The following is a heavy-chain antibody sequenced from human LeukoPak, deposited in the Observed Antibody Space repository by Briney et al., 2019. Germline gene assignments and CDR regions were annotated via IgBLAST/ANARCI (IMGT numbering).Heavy chain of an antibody. CDR3: ARELAVAGTVYYYYYGMDV. V-gene: IGHV3-7*01. D-gene: IGHD6-19*01. Sequence: GGSLRLSCAASEFTFSSYWMSWVRQAPGKGLEWVANIKQDGSEKYYVDSVKGRFTISRDNAKNSLYLQMNSLRAEDTAVYYCARELAVAGTVYYYYYGMDVWGQGTTVTVSS. CDR2: IKQDGSEK. CDR1: EFTFSSYW. J-gene: IGHJ6*02.